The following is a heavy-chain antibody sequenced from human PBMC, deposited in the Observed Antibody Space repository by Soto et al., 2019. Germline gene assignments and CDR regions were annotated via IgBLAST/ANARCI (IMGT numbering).Heavy chain of an antibody. V-gene: IGHV1-3*01. CDR2: INAGNGNT. J-gene: IGHJ4*02. CDR1: GYTFTSYA. D-gene: IGHD3-22*01. Sequence: GASVKVSCKASGYTFTSYAMHWVRQAPGQRLEWMGWINAGNGNTKYSQKFQGRVTITRDTSASTAYMELSSLRSEDTAVYYCARIYYDDRVSRPKVNYFDYWGQGTLVTVSS. CDR3: ARIYYDDRVSRPKVNYFDY.